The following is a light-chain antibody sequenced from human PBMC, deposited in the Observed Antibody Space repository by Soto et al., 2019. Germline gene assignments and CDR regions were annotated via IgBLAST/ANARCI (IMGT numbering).Light chain of an antibody. CDR3: QQYGSSLRT. CDR1: QSVSSSH. Sequence: EIVLTQSPGTLSLSPGERATLSCRASQSVSSSHLAWYQQKPGQAPGLLIYGASSRATGIPDRFSGSGSGTDFTLTISRLEPEDFAVYYCQQYGSSLRTFGQGTKV. CDR2: GAS. V-gene: IGKV3-20*01. J-gene: IGKJ1*01.